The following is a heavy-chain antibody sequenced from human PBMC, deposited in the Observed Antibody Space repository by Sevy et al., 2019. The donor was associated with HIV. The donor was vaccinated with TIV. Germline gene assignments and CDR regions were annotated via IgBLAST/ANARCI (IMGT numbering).Heavy chain of an antibody. CDR3: ARVVVLWFGEPEYYFDY. CDR1: GFTFSSYW. J-gene: IGHJ4*02. V-gene: IGHV3-7*01. Sequence: GGSLRLSCAASGFTFSSYWMSWVRQAPGKGLEWVANIKQDGSEKYYVDSVKDRFTISRDNAKNSLYLQMNSLRAEDTAVYYCARVVVLWFGEPEYYFDYWGQGTLVTVSS. D-gene: IGHD3-10*01. CDR2: IKQDGSEK.